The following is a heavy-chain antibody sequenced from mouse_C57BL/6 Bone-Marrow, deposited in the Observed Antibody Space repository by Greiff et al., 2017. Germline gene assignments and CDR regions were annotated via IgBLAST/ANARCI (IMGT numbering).Heavy chain of an antibody. V-gene: IGHV1-26*01. J-gene: IGHJ3*01. D-gene: IGHD2-1*01. CDR1: GYTFTDYY. CDR3: GGRGNLAWFAY. Sequence: EVQLHQSGPELVKPGASVKISCKASGYTFTDYYMNWVKQSHGKSLEWIGDINPNNGGTSYNQKFKGRATLTVDKSSSTAYMELRSLTSEDSAVYYCGGRGNLAWFAYWGQGTLVTVSA. CDR2: INPNNGGT.